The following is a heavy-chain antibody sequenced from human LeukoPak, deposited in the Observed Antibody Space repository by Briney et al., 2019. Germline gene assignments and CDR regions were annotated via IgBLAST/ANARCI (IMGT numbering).Heavy chain of an antibody. CDR2: ISSSGSTI. J-gene: IGHJ6*04. Sequence: PGGSLRLSGAGSEFTFSSYWMSWLRQAPGKGLEGVSYISSSGSTIYYADSVKGRFTISRDNAKNSLYLQMHRLRAEDTAVYYCAELGITMIGGVWGKGPTVTISP. CDR1: EFTFSSYW. CDR3: AELGITMIGGV. V-gene: IGHV3-48*04. D-gene: IGHD3-10*02.